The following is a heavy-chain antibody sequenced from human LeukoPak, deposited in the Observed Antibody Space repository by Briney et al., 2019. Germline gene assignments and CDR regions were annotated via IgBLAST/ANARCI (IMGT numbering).Heavy chain of an antibody. CDR2: IYYSGNT. D-gene: IGHD5-18*01. CDR1: GGSISGGDYY. Sequence: SETLSLTCTVSGGSISGGDYYWSWIRQPPGKGLEWIGHIYYSGNTYYNPSLKSRLSISVDTSKNQFSLKLSSVTAADTAVYYCARHQGYSYGLYYFDYWGQGTLVTVSS. V-gene: IGHV4-30-4*08. CDR3: ARHQGYSYGLYYFDY. J-gene: IGHJ4*02.